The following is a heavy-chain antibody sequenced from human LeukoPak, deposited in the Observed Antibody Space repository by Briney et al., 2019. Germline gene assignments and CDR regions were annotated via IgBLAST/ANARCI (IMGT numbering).Heavy chain of an antibody. J-gene: IGHJ6*03. CDR3: ARGSSLYYYYYYMDV. CDR2: INPNSGGT. CDR1: GYTFTGYY. D-gene: IGHD6-13*01. Sequence: GASVKVSCKASGYTFTGYYMHWVRQAPGQGLEWMGWINPNSGGTNYAQKFQGRVTMTRDTSISTAYMELSRLRSDDTAVYYCARGSSLYYYYYYMDVWGKGTTVTVSS. V-gene: IGHV1-2*02.